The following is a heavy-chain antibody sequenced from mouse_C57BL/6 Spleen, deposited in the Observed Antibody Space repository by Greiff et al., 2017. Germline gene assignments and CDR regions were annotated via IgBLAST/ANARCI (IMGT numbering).Heavy chain of an antibody. CDR2: INPSSGYT. CDR1: GYTFTSYT. V-gene: IGHV1-4*01. Sequence: QVQLQQSGAELARPGASVKMSCKASGYTFTSYTMHWVKQRPGQGLEWIGYINPSSGYTKYNQKFKDKATLTADKSSSTAYMQLSSLTSEDSAVYYCARGSNYPYFDYWGQGTTLTVSS. CDR3: ARGSNYPYFDY. J-gene: IGHJ2*01. D-gene: IGHD2-5*01.